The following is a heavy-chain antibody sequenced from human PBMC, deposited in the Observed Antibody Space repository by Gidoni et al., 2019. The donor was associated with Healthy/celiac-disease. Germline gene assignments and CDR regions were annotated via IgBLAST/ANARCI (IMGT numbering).Heavy chain of an antibody. D-gene: IGHD7-27*01. CDR3: GRDLPNGAFDYAMDV. J-gene: IGHJ6*02. CDR1: GFTFADYA. Sequence: EVQLVESGGVVVQPGGSLRLSCAASGFTFADYAMHWVRQTPGKGLEWVSLISWEGGSTYYADSVMGRFTISRDNSKNSLYLQMNSLRGEDTALYYCGRDLPNGAFDYAMDVWGQGTTVTVSS. V-gene: IGHV3-43D*03. CDR2: ISWEGGST.